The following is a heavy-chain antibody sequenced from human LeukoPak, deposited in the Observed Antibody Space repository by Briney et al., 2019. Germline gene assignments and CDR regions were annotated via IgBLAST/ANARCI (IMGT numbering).Heavy chain of an antibody. CDR2: IIPIFGTA. CDR1: GGTFSSYA. V-gene: IGHV1-69*01. D-gene: IGHD3-22*01. Sequence: ASVKVSCRASGGTFSSYAISWVRQAPGQGLEWMGGIIPIFGTANYAQKFQGRVTITADESTSTAYMELSSLGSEDTAVYYCARDRLSGTTYYYDSSGYTFDYWGQGTLVTVSS. CDR3: ARDRLSGTTYYYDSSGYTFDY. J-gene: IGHJ4*02.